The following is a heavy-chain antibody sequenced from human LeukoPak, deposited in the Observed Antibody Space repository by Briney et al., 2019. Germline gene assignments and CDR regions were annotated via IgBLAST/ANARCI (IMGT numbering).Heavy chain of an antibody. CDR2: IYYSGST. J-gene: IGHJ6*03. CDR1: GGSISSSSYY. D-gene: IGHD6-6*01. CDR3: ASQRSSSYYYYYYMDV. V-gene: IGHV4-39*07. Sequence: SETLSLTCTVSGGSISSSSYYWGWIRQPPGKGLEWIGSIYYSGSTYYNPSLKSRVTISVDTSKNQFSLKLSSVTAADTAVYYCASQRSSSYYYYYYMDVWGKGTTVTVSS.